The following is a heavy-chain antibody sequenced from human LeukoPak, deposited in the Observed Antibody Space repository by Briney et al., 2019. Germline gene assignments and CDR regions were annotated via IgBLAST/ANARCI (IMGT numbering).Heavy chain of an antibody. D-gene: IGHD1-26*01. Sequence: GGSLRLSCAASGFTFSSYAMSWVRQAPGKGLEWVSAISGSGGSTYYADSVKGRFTISRDNSKNTLYLQMNSLRAEDTAVYYCAKGGGSCYYYYMDVWGKGTTVTVSS. V-gene: IGHV3-23*01. J-gene: IGHJ6*03. CDR1: GFTFSSYA. CDR2: ISGSGGST. CDR3: AKGGGSCYYYYMDV.